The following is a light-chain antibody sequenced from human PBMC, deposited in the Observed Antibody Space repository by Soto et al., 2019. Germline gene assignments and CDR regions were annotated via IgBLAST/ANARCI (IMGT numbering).Light chain of an antibody. CDR2: DVS. CDR1: SSDVGGYNY. CDR3: CSYAGSYPLYV. Sequence: QSALTQPRSVSGSPGQSVTISCTGTSSDVGGYNYVSWYQQHPGKAPKLMIYDVSKWPSGVPDRFSGSKSGNTASLTISGLQAEDEADYYCCSYAGSYPLYVFGGGTKLTVL. V-gene: IGLV2-11*01. J-gene: IGLJ2*01.